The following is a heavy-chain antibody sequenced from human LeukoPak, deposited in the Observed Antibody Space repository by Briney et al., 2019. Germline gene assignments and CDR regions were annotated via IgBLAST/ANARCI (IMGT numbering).Heavy chain of an antibody. Sequence: PGGSLRLSCAASGFTFSTYAMNWVRQAPGKGLEWVSTISGSGDSTYYADSVKGRFTISRDNFKNTLLLQMNSLRAEDTAVYYCAKGGAGYCSSTSCLYYFDYWGQGTLVTVSA. J-gene: IGHJ4*02. CDR3: AKGGAGYCSSTSCLYYFDY. CDR2: ISGSGDST. D-gene: IGHD2-2*01. V-gene: IGHV3-23*01. CDR1: GFTFSTYA.